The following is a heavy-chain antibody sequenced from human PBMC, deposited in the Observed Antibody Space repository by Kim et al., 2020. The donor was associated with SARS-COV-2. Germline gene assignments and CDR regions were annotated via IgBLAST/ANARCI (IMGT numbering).Heavy chain of an antibody. V-gene: IGHV6-1*01. CDR3: AREAGDDSSGYYYVATLDAFDI. CDR2: TYYRSKWYN. J-gene: IGHJ3*02. CDR1: GDSVSSNSAA. D-gene: IGHD3-22*01. Sequence: SQTLSLTCAISGDSVSSNSAAWNWIRQSPSRGLEWLGRTYYRSKWYNDYAVSVKSRITINPDTSKNQFSLQLNSVTPEDTAVYYCAREAGDDSSGYYYVATLDAFDIWGQGTMVTVSS.